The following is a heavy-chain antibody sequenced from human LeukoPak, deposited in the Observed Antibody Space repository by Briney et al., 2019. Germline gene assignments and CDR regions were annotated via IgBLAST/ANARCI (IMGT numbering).Heavy chain of an antibody. D-gene: IGHD5-18*01. CDR2: VSSSSGTI. CDR3: ARDGYNYGSQPRPFDY. CDR1: GFTFMSYV. Sequence: GGSLRLSCAASGFTFMSYVMNWGRQAPGKGLEWVSYVSSSSGTIHYADSVKGRFTISRDNAKNSLYLQMNSLRAEDTAVYYCARDGYNYGSQPRPFDYLRQGTLVTVSS. V-gene: IGHV3-48*01. J-gene: IGHJ4*02.